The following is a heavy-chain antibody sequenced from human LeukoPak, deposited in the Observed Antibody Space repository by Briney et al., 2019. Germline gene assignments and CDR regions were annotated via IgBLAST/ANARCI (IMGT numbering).Heavy chain of an antibody. J-gene: IGHJ4*02. CDR3: ARDAVTAIRPYFDS. Sequence: GRSLRLSCAASGFTFSSYAMSWVRQARGKGLEWVSSISSSSSYIYYADSVKGRFTISRDNAKNSLYLQMNSLTAEDTAVYYCARDAVTAIRPYFDSWGPGTLVTVSS. D-gene: IGHD2-21*02. CDR1: GFTFSSYA. CDR2: ISSSSSYI. V-gene: IGHV3-21*01.